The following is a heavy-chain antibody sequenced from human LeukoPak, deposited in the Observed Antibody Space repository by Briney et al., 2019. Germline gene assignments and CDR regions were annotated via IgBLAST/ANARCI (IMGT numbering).Heavy chain of an antibody. CDR3: ARGGSSGWYFNLRGLNY. Sequence: PSETLSLTCAVSGGSFSGYYWSWIRQPPGKGLEWIGEINHSGSTNYNPSLKSRVTISVDTSKNQLSLKLSSVTAADTAVYYCARGGSSGWYFNLRGLNYWGQGTLVTVSS. V-gene: IGHV4-34*01. D-gene: IGHD6-19*01. CDR1: GGSFSGYY. CDR2: INHSGST. J-gene: IGHJ4*02.